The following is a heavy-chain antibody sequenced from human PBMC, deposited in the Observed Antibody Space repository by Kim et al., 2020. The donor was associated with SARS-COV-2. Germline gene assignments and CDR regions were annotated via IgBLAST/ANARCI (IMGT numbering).Heavy chain of an antibody. Sequence: VKGRFTISRDNAKNSLYLQMNSLRDEDTAVYYCARDNEQQLYYYYYGMDVWGQGTTVTVSS. J-gene: IGHJ6*02. V-gene: IGHV3-48*02. D-gene: IGHD6-13*01. CDR3: ARDNEQQLYYYYYGMDV.